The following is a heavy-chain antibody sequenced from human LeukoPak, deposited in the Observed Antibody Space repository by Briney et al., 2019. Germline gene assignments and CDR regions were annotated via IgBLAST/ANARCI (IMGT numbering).Heavy chain of an antibody. J-gene: IGHJ4*02. V-gene: IGHV1-2*02. D-gene: IGHD1-26*01. CDR3: ARVGSGSYYFDN. CDR1: GYTFTGYY. Sequence: ASVKVSCKASGYTFTGYYMHWVRQAPGQGLEWMGRINPNSGGTNYAQKFQGRVTMTRDTSITTAYMELSRLRSDDTAVYYCARVGSGSYYFDNWGQGTLVTVSS. CDR2: INPNSGGT.